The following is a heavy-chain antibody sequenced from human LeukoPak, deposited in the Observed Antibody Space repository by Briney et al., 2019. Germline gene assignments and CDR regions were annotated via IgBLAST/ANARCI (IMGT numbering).Heavy chain of an antibody. V-gene: IGHV3-30*02. CDR2: IRYDGSNE. CDR3: AKDRMVRGVIILGSSYFDY. Sequence: GGSLRLSCAASGFTFSSYGMHWVRQAPGKGLEWVAFIRYDGSNEYYADSVKGRFTISRDNSKNTLYLQMNSLRAEDTAVYYCAKDRMVRGVIILGSSYFDYWGQGTLVTVSS. D-gene: IGHD3-10*01. CDR1: GFTFSSYG. J-gene: IGHJ4*02.